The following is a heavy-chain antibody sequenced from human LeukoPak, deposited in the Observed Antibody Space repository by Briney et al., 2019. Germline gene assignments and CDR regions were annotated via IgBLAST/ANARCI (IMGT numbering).Heavy chain of an antibody. CDR1: GGSFSGYY. J-gene: IGHJ4*02. D-gene: IGHD3-3*01. CDR2: INHSGST. Sequence: SETLSLTCAVYGGSFSGYYWSWIRQPPGKGLEWIGEINHSGSTNYNPSLKSRVTISVDTSKNQFSLKLSSVTAADTAVYYCARRRFIDYWGQGTLVTVSS. CDR3: ARRRFIDY. V-gene: IGHV4-34*01.